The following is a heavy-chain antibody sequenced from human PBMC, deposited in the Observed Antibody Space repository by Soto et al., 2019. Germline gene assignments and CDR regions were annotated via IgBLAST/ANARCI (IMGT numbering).Heavy chain of an antibody. CDR3: TTLSITIFGVVLMDV. V-gene: IGHV3-33*01. D-gene: IGHD3-3*01. CDR2: IWYDGSNK. J-gene: IGHJ6*02. CDR1: GFTFSSYG. Sequence: QPGGSLRLSCAASGFTFSSYGMHWVRQAPGKGLEWVAVIWYDGSNKYYADSVKGRFTISRDNSKNTLYLQMNSLRAEDTAVYYCTTLSITIFGVVLMDVWGQGTTVTVSS.